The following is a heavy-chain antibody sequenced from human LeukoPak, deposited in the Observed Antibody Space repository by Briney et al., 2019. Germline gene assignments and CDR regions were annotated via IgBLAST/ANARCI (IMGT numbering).Heavy chain of an antibody. J-gene: IGHJ5*02. CDR2: INPNSGGT. CDR3: ARETPDSSGYYYVEGSWFDP. D-gene: IGHD3-22*01. CDR1: GYTFTGYY. Sequence: ASVKVSCKASGYTFTGYYMHWVRQAPGQGLEWMGRINPNSGGTNYAQKFQGRVTMTRDTSTSTVYMELSSLRSEDTAVYYCARETPDSSGYYYVEGSWFDPWGQGTLVTVSS. V-gene: IGHV1-2*06.